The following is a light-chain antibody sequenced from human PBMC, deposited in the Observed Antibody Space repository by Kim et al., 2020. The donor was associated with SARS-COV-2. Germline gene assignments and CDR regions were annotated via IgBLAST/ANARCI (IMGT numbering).Light chain of an antibody. CDR2: DVN. V-gene: IGLV2-14*03. Sequence: GQSLTISCTGTSSDIGDYDSVSWYQQYPGKAPKLMIFDVNKRPSGVAGRISGSKSANTASLTFSGLQAEDEADYYCSSYTNSRTLVFGGGTQLTVL. J-gene: IGLJ2*01. CDR3: SSYTNSRTLV. CDR1: SSDIGDYDS.